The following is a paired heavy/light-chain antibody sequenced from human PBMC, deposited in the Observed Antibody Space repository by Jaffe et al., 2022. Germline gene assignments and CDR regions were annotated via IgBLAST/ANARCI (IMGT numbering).Heavy chain of an antibody. V-gene: IGHV3-74*01. CDR3: ARDNYYDSFGYVDS. CDR1: GFTFIAYW. Sequence: EVQLVESGGGLVQPGGSLRLSCAASGFTFIAYWMHWVRQAPGKGLVWVSRINTDGTNTTYADSVKGRFTISRDNAKNTLYLQMNSLRAEDTAVYYCARDNYYDSFGYVDSWGQGTLVTVSS. D-gene: IGHD3-22*01. J-gene: IGHJ4*02. CDR2: INTDGTNT.
Light chain of an antibody. CDR1: KLGEKY. V-gene: IGLV3-1*01. Sequence: SYELTQPPSVSVSPGQTASISCSGDKLGEKYACWYQQKPGQSPIVLIYQNSRRPSGIPERFSGSNSGNTATLTISGTQAMDEADYYCQAWDSSNGVVFGGGTKLTVL. J-gene: IGLJ2*01. CDR2: QNS. CDR3: QAWDSSNGVV.